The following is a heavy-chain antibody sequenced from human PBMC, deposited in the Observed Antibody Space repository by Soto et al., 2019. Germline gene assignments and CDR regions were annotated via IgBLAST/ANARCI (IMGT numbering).Heavy chain of an antibody. CDR1: GGSINNYY. CDR3: ERRTDTPNWLDP. Sequence: QVQLQESGPGLVKPSETLSLTCTVSGGSINNYYWTWIRQPPGKGLEWIGYVYHTGSTNYNPSLKGRVTISIDTSKNQFSLKLSAVTAADTAVYYCERRTDTPNWLDPWGQGTLVTVSS. CDR2: VYHTGST. J-gene: IGHJ5*02. V-gene: IGHV4-59*01. D-gene: IGHD1-1*01.